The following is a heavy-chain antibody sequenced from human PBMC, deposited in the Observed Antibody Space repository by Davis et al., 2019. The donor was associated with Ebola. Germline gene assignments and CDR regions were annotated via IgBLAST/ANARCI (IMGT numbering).Heavy chain of an antibody. CDR1: GGTFSSYT. V-gene: IGHV1-69*10. CDR2: IVPILSLT. J-gene: IGHJ4*02. D-gene: IGHD3-16*01. CDR3: GRDRGGGRLDF. Sequence: SVKVSCKASGGTFSSYTFTWVRQAPGQGLEWMGGIVPILSLTNYAQRFQGRVTITADKSTNTAYMELNSLTYGDTAVYFCGRDRGGGRLDFWGQGTPVTVSS.